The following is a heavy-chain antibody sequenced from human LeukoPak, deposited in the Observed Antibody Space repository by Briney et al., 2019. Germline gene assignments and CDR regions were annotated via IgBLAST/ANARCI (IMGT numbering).Heavy chain of an antibody. CDR3: AREPDAYYFDY. CDR2: IIPILGIA. J-gene: IGHJ4*02. V-gene: IGHV1-69*04. CDR1: GGTFSSYA. Sequence: SVKVSCKASGGTFSSYAISWVRQAPGQGLEWMGRIIPILGIANYAQKFQGRVTITADKSTSTAYMELSSLRSEDTAVYYCAREPDAYYFDYWGQGTLVTVSS.